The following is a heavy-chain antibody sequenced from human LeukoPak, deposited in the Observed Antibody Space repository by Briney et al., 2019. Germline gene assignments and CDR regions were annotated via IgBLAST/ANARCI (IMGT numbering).Heavy chain of an antibody. CDR3: VSGTCGGSCYILDY. D-gene: IGHD2-15*01. CDR1: EFTFCNYG. V-gene: IGHV3-30*03. Sequence: GGSLRLSCEASEFTFCNYGMHWVRQAPGKGLEWLAVISNDGSSRQYRDSVKGRFTVSRDNSKNTLYLQMNSLRAEDTAVYYCVSGTCGGSCYILDYWGQGTLVTVSS. CDR2: ISNDGSSR. J-gene: IGHJ4*02.